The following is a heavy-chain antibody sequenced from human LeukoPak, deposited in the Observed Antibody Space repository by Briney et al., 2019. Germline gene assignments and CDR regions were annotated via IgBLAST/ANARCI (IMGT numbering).Heavy chain of an antibody. J-gene: IGHJ4*02. CDR2: ISHSGST. Sequence: SETLSLTCPVSGGSISSSDWWGWVRQPPGKGLEWIGEISHSGSTDYNPSLKSRVTISVDTSKNQFSLKLNSVTAADTAVYYCARSGRGAAGTRYISDFWGQGTLVTVSS. CDR3: ARSGRGAAGTRYISDF. D-gene: IGHD6-13*01. V-gene: IGHV4-4*02. CDR1: GGSISSSDW.